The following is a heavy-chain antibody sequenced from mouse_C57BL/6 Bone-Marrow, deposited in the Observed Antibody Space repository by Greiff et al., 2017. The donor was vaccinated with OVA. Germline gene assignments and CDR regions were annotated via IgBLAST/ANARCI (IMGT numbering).Heavy chain of an antibody. CDR2: INPNNGGT. CDR1: GYTFTDYY. Sequence: EVQLQQSGPELVKPGASVKISCKASGYTFTDYYMNWVKQSHGKSLEWIGDINPNNGGTSYNQKFKGKATLTVDKSSSTAYMELRSLTSEDSAVYYCARGYYGSREGFDYWGQGTTLTVSS. V-gene: IGHV1-26*01. J-gene: IGHJ2*01. CDR3: ARGYYGSREGFDY. D-gene: IGHD1-1*01.